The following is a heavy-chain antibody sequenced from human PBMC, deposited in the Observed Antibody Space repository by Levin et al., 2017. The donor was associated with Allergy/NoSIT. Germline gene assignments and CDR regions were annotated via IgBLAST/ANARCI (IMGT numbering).Heavy chain of an antibody. V-gene: IGHV3-33*01. CDR2: IWYDGSNK. D-gene: IGHD3-16*01. J-gene: IGHJ6*02. Sequence: GGSLRLSCAASGFTFSSYGMHWVRQAPGKGLEWVAVIWYDGSNKYYADSVKGRFTISRDNSKNTLYLQMNSLRAEDTAVYYCARDGIGAYSAEIYGMDVWGQGTTVTVSS. CDR3: ARDGIGAYSAEIYGMDV. CDR1: GFTFSSYG.